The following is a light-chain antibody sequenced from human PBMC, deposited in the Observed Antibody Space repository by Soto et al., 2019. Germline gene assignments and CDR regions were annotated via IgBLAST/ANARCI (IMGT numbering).Light chain of an antibody. Sequence: AIQLTQSPSSLSASVGDRVTITCRASQGISSALAWYQQKPGKAPKLLIYDASSLERGVPSRFSRSGSETDFTLTTSSLQHEDFATYYCQQFNNYITFGQGTRLEIK. J-gene: IGKJ5*01. CDR3: QQFNNYIT. V-gene: IGKV1D-13*01. CDR2: DAS. CDR1: QGISSA.